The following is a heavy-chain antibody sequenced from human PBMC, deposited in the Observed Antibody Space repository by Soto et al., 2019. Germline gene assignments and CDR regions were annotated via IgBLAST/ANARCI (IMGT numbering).Heavy chain of an antibody. J-gene: IGHJ4*02. Sequence: ASVKVSCKASGGTFSSYTISWVRQAPGQGLEWMGRIIPILGIANYAQKFQGRVTITADKSTSTAYMELSSLRSEDTAVYYCARDAGPYGDYGRRFDYWGQGTLVTVSS. CDR3: ARDAGPYGDYGRRFDY. V-gene: IGHV1-69*04. D-gene: IGHD4-17*01. CDR1: GGTFSSYT. CDR2: IIPILGIA.